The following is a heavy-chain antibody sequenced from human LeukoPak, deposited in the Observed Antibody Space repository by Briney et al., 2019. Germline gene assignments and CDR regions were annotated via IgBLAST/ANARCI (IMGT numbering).Heavy chain of an antibody. V-gene: IGHV1-69*01. CDR2: IIPIFGTA. Sequence: SVKVSCKASGGTFSSYAISWVRQAPGQGLEWMGGIIPIFGTANYAQKFQGRVTITADESKSTAYMELSSLRSEDTAVYYCARVGGWGRGSRLGLYYYYMDVWGKGTTVTVSS. J-gene: IGHJ6*03. D-gene: IGHD1-26*01. CDR3: ARVGGWGRGSRLGLYYYYMDV. CDR1: GGTFSSYA.